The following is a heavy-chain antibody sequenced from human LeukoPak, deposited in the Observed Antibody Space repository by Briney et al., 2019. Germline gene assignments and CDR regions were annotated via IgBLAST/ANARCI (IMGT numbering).Heavy chain of an antibody. CDR3: ARQHDSYYYYYIDV. J-gene: IGHJ6*03. Sequence: RPSETLSLTCAVYGGSFSGYYWSWIRQPPGKGLEWIGEINHSGSTNYNPSLKSRVTISVDTSKNQFSLKLSSVTAADTAVYYCARQHDSYYYYYIDVWGSGTTVTVSS. CDR2: INHSGST. CDR1: GGSFSGYY. V-gene: IGHV4-34*01.